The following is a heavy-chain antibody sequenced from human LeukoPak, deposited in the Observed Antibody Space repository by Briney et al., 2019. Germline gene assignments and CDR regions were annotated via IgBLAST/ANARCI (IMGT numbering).Heavy chain of an antibody. CDR1: GFSLSTVGVG. CDR3: AHSRLVVPLPSFDY. D-gene: IGHD2-15*01. Sequence: ESGPTLVNPTQTLTLTYTFSGFSLSTVGVGVGWIRQPPGKALEWLALIYWNDDKRYSPSLKSRLTITKDTSKNQVVLTMTNMDPVDTATYYCAHSRLVVPLPSFDYWGQGTLVTVSS. V-gene: IGHV2-5*01. J-gene: IGHJ4*02. CDR2: IYWNDDK.